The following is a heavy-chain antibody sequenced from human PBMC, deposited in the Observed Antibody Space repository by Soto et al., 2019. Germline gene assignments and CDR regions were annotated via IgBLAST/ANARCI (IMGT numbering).Heavy chain of an antibody. CDR1: GYTFANYG. J-gene: IGHJ4*02. CDR3: ARERSMEPLLY. Sequence: QVRLVQSGPEVKKPGASVRVSCKASGYTFANYGITWVRQTSGQVLEWLGWISGYNINTLYAQKFEGRVTLTKDKPTSTVYIDLRSLKSDDTASYFCARERSMEPLLYWGQGTLVTFSS. D-gene: IGHD1-26*01. V-gene: IGHV1-18*01. CDR2: ISGYNINT.